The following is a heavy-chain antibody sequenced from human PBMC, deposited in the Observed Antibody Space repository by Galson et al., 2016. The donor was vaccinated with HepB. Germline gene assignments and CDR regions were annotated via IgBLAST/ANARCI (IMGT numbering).Heavy chain of an antibody. CDR3: AKGYSVPGYFDQ. V-gene: IGHV3-23*01. CDR1: GFSFSRYV. D-gene: IGHD6-19*01. CDR2: ISDSGGTT. Sequence: SLRLSCAASGFSFSRYVMSWVRQAPGKGLEWVSGISDSGGTTSYADSVKGRFTMSRDNSKNTLYLQMGSLRAEDTAVYHCAKGYSVPGYFDQWGQGTLVTVSS. J-gene: IGHJ4*02.